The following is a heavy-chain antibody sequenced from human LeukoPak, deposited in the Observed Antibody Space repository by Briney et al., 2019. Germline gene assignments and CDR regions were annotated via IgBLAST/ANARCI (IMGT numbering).Heavy chain of an antibody. J-gene: IGHJ4*02. CDR3: ARRRGYSSLDY. V-gene: IGHV4-61*02. Sequence: SETLSLTCTVSGGSISSGSYYWSWIRQPAGKGLEWIGRIYTSGSTYYNPSLKSRVTISVDTSKNQFSLKLSSVTAADTAVYYCARRRGYSSLDYWGQGTLVTVSS. D-gene: IGHD6-13*01. CDR2: IYTSGST. CDR1: GGSISSGSYY.